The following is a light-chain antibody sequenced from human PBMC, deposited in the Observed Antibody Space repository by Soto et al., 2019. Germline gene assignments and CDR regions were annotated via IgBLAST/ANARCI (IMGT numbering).Light chain of an antibody. J-gene: IGKJ1*01. CDR1: QGFAKD. CDR3: LQNYYSFRT. V-gene: IGKV1-6*01. CDR2: GAS. Sequence: AIQLTQSPSSLSASVGDRVTITCRASQGFAKDLGWYQQKPGKAPRLLIFGASFLQSGVPSRFSGSGSGTDFTLTINGLQPEDFATYYCLQNYYSFRTFGQGTKVEIK.